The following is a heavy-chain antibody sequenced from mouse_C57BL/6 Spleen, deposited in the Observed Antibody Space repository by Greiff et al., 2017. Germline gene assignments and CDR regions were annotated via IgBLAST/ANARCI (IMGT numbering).Heavy chain of an antibody. CDR1: GFSLTSYG. D-gene: IGHD1-1*02. CDR3: AKNGGNSYFDY. V-gene: IGHV2-4*01. J-gene: IGHJ2*01. CDR2: IWSGGST. Sequence: VKLMESGPGLVQPSQSLSITCTVSGFSLTSYGVHWVRQPPGKGLEWLGVIWSGGSTDYNAAFISRLSISKDNSKSQVFFKMNSLQADDTAIYYCAKNGGNSYFDYWGQGTTLTVSS.